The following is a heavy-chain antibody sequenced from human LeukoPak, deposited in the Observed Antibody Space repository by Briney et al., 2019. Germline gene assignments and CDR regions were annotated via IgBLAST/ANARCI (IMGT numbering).Heavy chain of an antibody. Sequence: SETLSLTCTVSGGSISSSSYYWGWIRQPPGKGLEWIGSIYYSGSTYYNPSLKSRVTISVDTSKNQFSLKLSSVTAADTAVYYCARLAYDGYGYYFDYWGQGTLVTVSS. D-gene: IGHD5-18*01. CDR2: IYYSGST. J-gene: IGHJ4*02. CDR1: GGSISSSSYY. V-gene: IGHV4-39*01. CDR3: ARLAYDGYGYYFDY.